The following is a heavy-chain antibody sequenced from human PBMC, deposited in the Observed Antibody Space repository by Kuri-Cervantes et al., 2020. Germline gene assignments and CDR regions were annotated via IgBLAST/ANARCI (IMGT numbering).Heavy chain of an antibody. CDR2: IYTNGST. CDR1: GGSISSYF. V-gene: IGHV4-4*07. J-gene: IGHJ4*02. D-gene: IGHD6-19*01. Sequence: SETLSLTCTVSGGSISSYFWSWIRQPAGKGLEWIGHIYTNGSTYYNPSLKSRVTISVDKSKNQFSLKLYSVTAADTAVYYCARSTSGTPFDYWGQGTLVTVSS. CDR3: ARSTSGTPFDY.